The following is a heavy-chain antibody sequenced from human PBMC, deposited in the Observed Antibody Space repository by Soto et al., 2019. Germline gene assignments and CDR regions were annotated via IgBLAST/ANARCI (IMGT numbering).Heavy chain of an antibody. D-gene: IGHD2-2*01. V-gene: IGHV1-69*13. CDR3: ARSFRDRYCSSTSCYHWFDP. CDR2: IIPIFGTA. J-gene: IGHJ5*02. Sequence: SVKVSCKASGGTFSSYAISWVRQAPGQGLEWMGGIIPIFGTANYAQKFQGRVTITADESTSTAYMELSSLRSEDTAVYYCARSFRDRYCSSTSCYHWFDPWGQGTLVTVS. CDR1: GGTFSSYA.